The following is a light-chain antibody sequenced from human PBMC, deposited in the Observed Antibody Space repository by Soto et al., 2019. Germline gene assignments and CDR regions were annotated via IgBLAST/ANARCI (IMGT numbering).Light chain of an antibody. J-gene: IGKJ1*01. V-gene: IGKV3-20*01. CDR2: GAS. CDR3: QQFGNSRT. CDR1: QSISSSY. Sequence: PGERATLSCRASQSISSSYLFWYQQKPGQAPRLLIYGASTRATGIPDRFSGSGSGTDFTLTISRLEPEDFAVYFCQQFGNSRTFGQGTKVEIK.